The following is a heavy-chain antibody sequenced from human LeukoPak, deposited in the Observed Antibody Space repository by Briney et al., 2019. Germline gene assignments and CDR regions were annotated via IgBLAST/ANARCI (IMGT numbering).Heavy chain of an antibody. Sequence: SETLSLTCAVYGGSFSGYYWSWIRQPPGKGLEWIGEINHSGSTNYNPSLKSRVTISVDTSKNQFSLKLSSVTAADTAVYYCARHGGLVQKSSWFDSWGQGTLVTVSS. CDR2: INHSGST. J-gene: IGHJ5*01. D-gene: IGHD6-19*01. CDR1: GGSFSGYY. V-gene: IGHV4-34*01. CDR3: ARHGGLVQKSSWFDS.